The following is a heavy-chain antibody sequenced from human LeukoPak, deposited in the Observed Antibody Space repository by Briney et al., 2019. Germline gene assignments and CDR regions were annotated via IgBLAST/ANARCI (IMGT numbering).Heavy chain of an antibody. CDR3: ARIWFGELLYRSTWTH. J-gene: IGHJ4*02. CDR2: IKQDGSEK. Sequence: PGGSLRLSCAASGFTFSSYWMSWVRQAPGKGLEWVANIKQDGSEKYYVDSVKGRFTISGDNAKNSLYLQMNSLRAEDTAVYYCARIWFGELLYRSTWTHWGQGTLVTVSS. V-gene: IGHV3-7*01. CDR1: GFTFSSYW. D-gene: IGHD3-10*01.